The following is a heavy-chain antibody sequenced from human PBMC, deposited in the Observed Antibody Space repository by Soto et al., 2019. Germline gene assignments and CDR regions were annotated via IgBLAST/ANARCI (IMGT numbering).Heavy chain of an antibody. CDR2: INWNGGST. J-gene: IGHJ3*02. D-gene: IGHD2-2*01. CDR1: GFTFDDYG. CDR3: ARGVVVVPAARSNLAFDI. Sequence: EVQLVESGGGVVRPGGSLRLSCAASGFTFDDYGMSWVRQAPGKGLEWVSGINWNGGSTGYADSVKGRFTISRDNAKNSLYLQLNRLRAEDTALYHCARGVVVVPAARSNLAFDIWGQGTMVTVSS. V-gene: IGHV3-20*01.